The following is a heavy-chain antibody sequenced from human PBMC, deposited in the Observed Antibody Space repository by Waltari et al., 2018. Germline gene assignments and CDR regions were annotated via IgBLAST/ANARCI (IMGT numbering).Heavy chain of an antibody. CDR3: VRHGFWNFDF. CDR1: GFTFSVNW. Sequence: EVQLVESGGGLVQPGGSLRLSCAGSGFTFSVNWMAWVSQAPGKGLEWVVNIKEDGIKKNYVDAVEGRFTIARDNAKNSLYLQMNSLRAEDTALYYCVRHGFWNFDFWGQGTLVTVSS. J-gene: IGHJ4*02. V-gene: IGHV3-7*01. CDR2: IKEDGIKK. D-gene: IGHD3-3*01.